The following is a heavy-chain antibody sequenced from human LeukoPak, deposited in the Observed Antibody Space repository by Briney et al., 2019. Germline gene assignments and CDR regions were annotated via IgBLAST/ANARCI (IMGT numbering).Heavy chain of an antibody. CDR2: FYTSGSA. D-gene: IGHD2-21*01. J-gene: IGHJ6*03. CDR1: GASISGYY. V-gene: IGHV4-4*09. CDR3: ARGLRDEDRHYNYYYMDV. Sequence: SETLSLTRTASGASISGYYWSWIRQPPGKELEWIGYFYTSGSAHYNPSLRSRVTMSVDTSKNQFSLKLSSVTAADTAVYYCARGLRDEDRHYNYYYMDVWGKGTTVTVSS.